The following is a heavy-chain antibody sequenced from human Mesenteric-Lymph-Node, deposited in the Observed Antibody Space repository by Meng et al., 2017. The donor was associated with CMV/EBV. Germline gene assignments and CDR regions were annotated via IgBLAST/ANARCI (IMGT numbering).Heavy chain of an antibody. D-gene: IGHD4-23*01. V-gene: IGHV3-7*03. CDR2: INQGGSER. CDR3: ARERDGGNSFEY. Sequence: GESLKISCEVSGFNFDLYWMSWVRQAPGKGLEWVANINQGGSERYYVGSVKGRFTISRDNARKSVYLQMNSLGAEDTAVYYCARERDGGNSFEYWGQGTPVTVSS. J-gene: IGHJ4*02. CDR1: GFNFDLYW.